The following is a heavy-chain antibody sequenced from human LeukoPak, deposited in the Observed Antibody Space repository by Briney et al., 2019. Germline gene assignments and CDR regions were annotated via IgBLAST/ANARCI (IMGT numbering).Heavy chain of an antibody. V-gene: IGHV3-9*01. CDR1: GFIFNNYA. CDR2: ISWNSGTI. J-gene: IGHJ4*02. Sequence: GGSLRLSCAGSGFIFNNYAMHWVRQPPGKGLEWASGISWNSGTIDYADSVRGRFTISRDNAKNSLYLQMDSLRVEDTAFYYCAKDNRRHYTSGPNPDSLHWGQGALVTVSS. D-gene: IGHD6-19*01. CDR3: AKDNRRHYTSGPNPDSLH.